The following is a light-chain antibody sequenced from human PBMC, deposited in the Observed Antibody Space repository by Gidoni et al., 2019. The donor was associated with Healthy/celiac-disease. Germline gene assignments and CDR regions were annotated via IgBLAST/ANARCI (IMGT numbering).Light chain of an antibody. CDR2: GAY. J-gene: IGKJ1*01. Sequence: DIVMPQSPATLSVSPGARATLSCRARQSDSSTLAWYQQKPGQAPRLLIYGAYTRATGIPTRFSGSGSGTEFTLTISSLQFEDFAFYYCQRYNNWPPWTFGEGTKVEIK. CDR3: QRYNNWPPWT. CDR1: QSDSST. V-gene: IGKV3-15*01.